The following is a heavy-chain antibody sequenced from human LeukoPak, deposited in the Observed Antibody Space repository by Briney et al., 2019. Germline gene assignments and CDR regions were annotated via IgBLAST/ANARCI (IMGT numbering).Heavy chain of an antibody. CDR3: ARDGSDTAMVRYGMDV. J-gene: IGHJ6*02. CDR1: GFTFSYYA. V-gene: IGHV3-30-3*01. Sequence: GGSLRLSCAASGFTFSYYAMHWVRQAPGKGLEWVASISYDGSEKYHADSVKGRFTISRGNSKNTLYLQMNSLRAEDTAVYYCARDGSDTAMVRYGMDVWGQGTTVTVSS. CDR2: ISYDGSEK. D-gene: IGHD5-18*01.